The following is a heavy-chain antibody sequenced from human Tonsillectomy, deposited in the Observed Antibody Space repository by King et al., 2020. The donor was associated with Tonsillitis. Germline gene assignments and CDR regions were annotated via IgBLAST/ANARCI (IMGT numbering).Heavy chain of an antibody. CDR1: GFTFDDYA. CDR2: ISWNSGTI. V-gene: IGHV3-9*01. J-gene: IGHJ6*02. Sequence: VQLVESGGGLVQPGRSLRLSCAASGFTFDDYAMHWVRQAPGKGLEWVSGISWNSGTIGYADSVKGRFTISRDNAKNSLYLHMNSLRAEDTAFYYCAKDRGGSGSYYEGMDVWGQGTTVTVSS. D-gene: IGHD3-10*01. CDR3: AKDRGGSGSYYEGMDV.